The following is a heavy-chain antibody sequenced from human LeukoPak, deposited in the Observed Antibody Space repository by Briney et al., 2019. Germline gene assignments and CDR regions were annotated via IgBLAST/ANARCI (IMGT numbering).Heavy chain of an antibody. CDR3: ARGGAPEDRAYYYDSSGYVRAFDI. CDR2: INHSGST. J-gene: IGHJ3*02. V-gene: IGHV4-34*01. D-gene: IGHD3-22*01. Sequence: SETLSLTCAVYGGSFSGYYWSWIRQPPGKGLEWIGEINHSGSTNYNPSLKSRVTISVDTSKNQFSLKLSSVTAADTAVHYCARGGAPEDRAYYYDSSGYVRAFDIWGQGTMVTVSS. CDR1: GGSFSGYY.